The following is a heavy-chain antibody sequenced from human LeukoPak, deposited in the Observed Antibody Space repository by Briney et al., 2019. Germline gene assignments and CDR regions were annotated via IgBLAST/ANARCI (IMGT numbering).Heavy chain of an antibody. CDR3: AKSRGSSYGNPPDY. Sequence: PGGSLRLSCAASGFTFRSYGMHWVRQAPGKGLEWVAVISNDGCHKYYADSVKGRFTISRDNSKNTLFLEMNSLRTEDTAVYYCAKSRGSSYGNPPDYWGQGTLVTVSS. J-gene: IGHJ4*02. CDR2: ISNDGCHK. D-gene: IGHD5-18*01. CDR1: GFTFRSYG. V-gene: IGHV3-30*18.